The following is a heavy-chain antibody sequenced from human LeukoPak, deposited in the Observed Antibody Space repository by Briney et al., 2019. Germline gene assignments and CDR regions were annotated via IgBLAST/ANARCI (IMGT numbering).Heavy chain of an antibody. Sequence: GGSLRLSCAASGFTFSSFWISWVRQAPGKGLEWVAIISHDGTNEYYADSVKGRFTISRDNSKNTLCLQMNSLRAEDTAVYYCARSGNCSSTSCYLPFDYWGQGTLVTVSS. CDR2: ISHDGTNE. CDR1: GFTFSSFW. D-gene: IGHD2-2*01. V-gene: IGHV3-30*12. J-gene: IGHJ4*02. CDR3: ARSGNCSSTSCYLPFDY.